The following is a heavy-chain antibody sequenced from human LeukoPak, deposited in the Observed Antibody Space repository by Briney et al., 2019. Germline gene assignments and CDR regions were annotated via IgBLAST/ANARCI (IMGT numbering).Heavy chain of an antibody. Sequence: GESLKISCKISGYKLTNNWIGWVRQVPGKGLEWMGLIYPGYSDAKYSPSFQGQVTISADKSISTAYLQWSSLKASDTAMYYCARRRQQLVQGFDPWGQGTLVTVSS. J-gene: IGHJ5*02. CDR2: IYPGYSDA. CDR3: ARRRQQLVQGFDP. V-gene: IGHV5-51*01. CDR1: GYKLTNNW. D-gene: IGHD6-13*01.